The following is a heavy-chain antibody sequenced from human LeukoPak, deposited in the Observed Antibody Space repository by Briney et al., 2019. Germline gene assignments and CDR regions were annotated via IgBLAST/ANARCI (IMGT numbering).Heavy chain of an antibody. D-gene: IGHD3-3*01. J-gene: IGHJ4*02. CDR1: GYTFTSYG. CDR2: ISAYNGNT. CDR3: ARDRGAPLDGGFWSDLQADDY. Sequence: ASVKVSCKASGYTFTSYGISWVRQAPGQGLEWMGWISAYNGNTNYAQKLQGRVTMTTDTSTSTAYMELRSLRSDDTAVYYCARDRGAPLDGGFWSDLQADDYWGQGTLVTVSS. V-gene: IGHV1-18*01.